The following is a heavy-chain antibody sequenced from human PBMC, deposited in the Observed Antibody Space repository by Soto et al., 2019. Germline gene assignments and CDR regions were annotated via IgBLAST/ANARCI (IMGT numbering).Heavy chain of an antibody. J-gene: IGHJ4*02. CDR1: GGSFSGYY. CDR2: INHSGRT. V-gene: IGHV4-34*01. D-gene: IGHD3-3*01. Sequence: SETLSLTCGVYGGSFSGYYWSWIRQPPGKGLEWLGQINHSGRTNYNPSLKSRVTISVDTSKNQFSLKLSSVTAADTAVYYCGRGAGNASWSGYPGYFDYWRAGTLVTVS. CDR3: GRGAGNASWSGYPGYFDY.